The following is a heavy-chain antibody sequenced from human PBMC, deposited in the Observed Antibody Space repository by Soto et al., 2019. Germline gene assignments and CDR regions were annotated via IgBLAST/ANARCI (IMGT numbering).Heavy chain of an antibody. V-gene: IGHV1-2*04. CDR2: INPNSGGT. Sequence: QVQLVQSGAEVKKPGASVKVSCKASGYTFTGYYMHWVRQAPGQGLEWMGRINPNSGGTNYAQKFQGWVTMTRDTSISTAYMELSRLRSDDTAVYYCARDVVATTPKSYYYYGMDVWGQGTTVTVSS. CDR3: ARDVVATTPKSYYYYGMDV. D-gene: IGHD5-12*01. J-gene: IGHJ6*02. CDR1: GYTFTGYY.